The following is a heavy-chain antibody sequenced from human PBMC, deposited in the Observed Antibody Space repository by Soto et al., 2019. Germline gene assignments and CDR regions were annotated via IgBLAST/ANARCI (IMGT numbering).Heavy chain of an antibody. J-gene: IGHJ5*02. V-gene: IGHV4-59*02. CDR3: FRRGVNLYDP. Sequence: SETLCLTCTISGGSVSVYYWSWIRQSTGQGLEWIGYIYASGSPYYNPSLRSRVTISADTSKNQISLKLTSPTAADTAVYYHFRRGVNLYDPWGQGTLVTVSS. CDR2: IYASGSP. D-gene: IGHD3-10*01. CDR1: GGSVSVYY.